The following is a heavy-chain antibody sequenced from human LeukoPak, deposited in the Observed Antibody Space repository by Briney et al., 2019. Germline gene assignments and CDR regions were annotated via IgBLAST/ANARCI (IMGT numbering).Heavy chain of an antibody. J-gene: IGHJ5*02. CDR1: GGTFSSYA. V-gene: IGHV1-69*05. D-gene: IGHD2-2*01. CDR3: ARDIVVVPAAPLNWFDP. Sequence: SVKVSCKASGGTFSSYAISWVRQAPGQGLEWMGGIIPIFGTANYAQKFQGRVTMTRDTSTSTVYMELSSLRSEDTAVYYCARDIVVVPAAPLNWFDPWGQGTLVTVSS. CDR2: IIPIFGTA.